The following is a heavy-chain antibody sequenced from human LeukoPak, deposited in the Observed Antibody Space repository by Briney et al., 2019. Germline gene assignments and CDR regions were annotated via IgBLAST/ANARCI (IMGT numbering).Heavy chain of an antibody. V-gene: IGHV1-8*01. D-gene: IGHD3-9*01. Sequence: ASVKVSCKASGYTFTSYDINWVRQATGQGLEWMGWMNPNSGNTGYAQKFQGRVTMTRNTSISTAYMELSSLRSEDTAVYYCARGYYDILTGHQYYFDYWGQGTLVTVSS. CDR3: ARGYYDILTGHQYYFDY. CDR2: MNPNSGNT. J-gene: IGHJ4*02. CDR1: GYTFTSYD.